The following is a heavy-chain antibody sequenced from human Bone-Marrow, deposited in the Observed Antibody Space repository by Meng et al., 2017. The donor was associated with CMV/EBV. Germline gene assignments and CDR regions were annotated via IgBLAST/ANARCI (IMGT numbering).Heavy chain of an antibody. CDR3: AREPTYYDYVWGKSPPPYYFDY. V-gene: IGHV3-11*04. Sequence: GGSLRLSCAASGFTFSNAWMSWVRQAPGKGLEWVSYISSSGSTIYYADSVKGRFTISRDNAKNSLYLQMNSLRAEDTAVYYCAREPTYYDYVWGKSPPPYYFDYWGQGMLVTVSS. D-gene: IGHD3-16*01. CDR2: ISSSGSTI. CDR1: GFTFSNAW. J-gene: IGHJ4*02.